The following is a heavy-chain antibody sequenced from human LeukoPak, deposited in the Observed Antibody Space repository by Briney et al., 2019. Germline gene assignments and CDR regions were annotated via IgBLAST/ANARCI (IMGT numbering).Heavy chain of an antibody. CDR2: ISNNGRNK. Sequence: GGSLRLSCAASGFTFSSYSMNWVRQAPGKGLEWVAFISNNGRNKDYADSVKGRFTISRDNPKNTPYLQVNSLRPDDTAVYYCTRDLTGHYSIDYWGQGTLVTVSS. V-gene: IGHV3-30*03. CDR1: GFTFSSYS. D-gene: IGHD3-22*01. J-gene: IGHJ4*02. CDR3: TRDLTGHYSIDY.